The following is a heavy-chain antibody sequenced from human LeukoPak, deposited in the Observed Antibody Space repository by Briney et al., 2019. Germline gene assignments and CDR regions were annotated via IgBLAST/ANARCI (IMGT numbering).Heavy chain of an antibody. Sequence: SETLSLTCAVYGGSFSGYYWSWIRQPPGKGLGWVGEINHSGSTNYNPSLKSRVTISVDTSKNQFSLKLSSVTAADTAVYYCARHRGYDILTGYYYSGMDVWGKGTTVTISS. CDR2: INHSGST. CDR3: ARHRGYDILTGYYYSGMDV. V-gene: IGHV4-34*01. CDR1: GGSFSGYY. J-gene: IGHJ6*04. D-gene: IGHD3-9*01.